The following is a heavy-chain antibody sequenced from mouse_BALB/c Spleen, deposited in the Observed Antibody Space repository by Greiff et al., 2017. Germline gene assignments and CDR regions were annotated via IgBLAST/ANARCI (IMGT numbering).Heavy chain of an antibody. CDR3: ARKEGLDKLYCLDY. CDR1: GYAFTNYW. V-gene: IGHV1-63*01. Sequence: VQLQQSGAELVRPGTSVKISCKASGYAFTNYWLGWVKQRPGHGLEWIGDIYPGSGNTYYNEKFKGKATLTADKSSSTAYMQLSSLTSEDSAVYFCARKEGLDKLYCLDYWGQGTTLTVSS. J-gene: IGHJ2*01. D-gene: IGHD2-13*01. CDR2: IYPGSGNT.